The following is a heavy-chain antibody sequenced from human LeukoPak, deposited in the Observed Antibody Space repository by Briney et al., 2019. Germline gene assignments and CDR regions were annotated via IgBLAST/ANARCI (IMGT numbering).Heavy chain of an antibody. J-gene: IGHJ6*02. CDR2: ISYDGSNK. CDR3: ARELPLRGYCSSTSCYWYYYGMDV. CDR1: GFTFSSYA. Sequence: PGRSLRLSCAASGFTFSSYAMHWVRQAPGKGLEWVAVISYDGSNKYYADSVKGRFTISRDNSKNTLYLQMNSLRAEDTAVYYCARELPLRGYCSSTSCYWYYYGMDVWGQGTTVTVSS. D-gene: IGHD2-2*01. V-gene: IGHV3-30-3*01.